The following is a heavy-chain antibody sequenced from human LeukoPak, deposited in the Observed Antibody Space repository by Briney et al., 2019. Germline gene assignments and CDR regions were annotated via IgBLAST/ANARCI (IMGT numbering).Heavy chain of an antibody. V-gene: IGHV3-23*01. CDR1: GFTFSSYA. Sequence: GGSLRLSCAASGFTFSSYAMSWVRQAPGKGLEWVSAISGSGGSTYYADSVKGRFTISRDNSKNTLYLQMNSLRAEDAAVYFCAKAPVTSCRGAYCYPFDSWGKGTLVTVSS. D-gene: IGHD2-21*01. CDR3: AKAPVTSCRGAYCYPFDS. J-gene: IGHJ4*02. CDR2: ISGSGGST.